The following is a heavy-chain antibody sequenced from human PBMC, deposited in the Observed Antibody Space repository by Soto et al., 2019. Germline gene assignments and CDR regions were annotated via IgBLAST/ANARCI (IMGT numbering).Heavy chain of an antibody. CDR2: IIPIFGTA. CDR3: ARLSYIAAAGRGYYYYGMDV. V-gene: IGHV1-69*13. Sequence: SVKVSCKASGGTFSSYAISWVRQAPGQGLEWMGGIIPIFGTANYAQKFQGRVTITADESTSTAYMELSSLRSEDTAVYYCARLSYIAAAGRGYYYYGMDVWGQGTTVTVSS. J-gene: IGHJ6*02. D-gene: IGHD6-13*01. CDR1: GGTFSSYA.